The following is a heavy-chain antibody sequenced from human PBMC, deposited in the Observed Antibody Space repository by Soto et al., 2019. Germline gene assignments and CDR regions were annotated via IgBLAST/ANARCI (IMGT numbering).Heavy chain of an antibody. CDR1: GFTFSSYA. J-gene: IGHJ4*02. V-gene: IGHV3-30-3*01. Sequence: GGSLRLSCAASGFTFSSYAMHWVRQAPGKGLEWVAVISYDGSNKYYADSVKGRFTISRDNSKNTLYLQMNSLRAEDTAVYYCAGDEYYDSSGYYRTFDYWGQGTLVTVSS. CDR3: AGDEYYDSSGYYRTFDY. D-gene: IGHD3-22*01. CDR2: ISYDGSNK.